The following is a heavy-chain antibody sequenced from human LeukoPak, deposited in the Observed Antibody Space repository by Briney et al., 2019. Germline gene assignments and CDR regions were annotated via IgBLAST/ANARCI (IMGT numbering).Heavy chain of an antibody. CDR3: AKGAYDYIEMGYFDS. Sequence: GGSLRLSCAASGFTSTNYAMNWVRQAPGKGLEWVSVLIGSSGSTDYADSVKGRFTISRDRSKNTLFLQMNSLRAEDTAIYFCAKGAYDYIEMGYFDSWGQGTLVTVSS. V-gene: IGHV3-23*01. CDR1: GFTSTNYA. CDR2: LIGSSGST. J-gene: IGHJ4*02. D-gene: IGHD5-12*01.